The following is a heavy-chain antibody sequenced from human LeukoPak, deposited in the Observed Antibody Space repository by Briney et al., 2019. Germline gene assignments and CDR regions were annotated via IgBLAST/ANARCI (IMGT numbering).Heavy chain of an antibody. CDR3: AKDPMTTVTTVDSD. V-gene: IGHV3-23*01. D-gene: IGHD4-17*01. J-gene: IGHJ4*02. Sequence: GGSLRLSCAASGFTFSSYAMSWVRQAPGKGLEWVSSISSSDNSTYYAEAVKGRFTNSRDNSKNTLYLQMNSQRAEDTAVYYCAKDPMTTVTTVDSDWGQGTLVTVST. CDR2: ISSSDNST. CDR1: GFTFSSYA.